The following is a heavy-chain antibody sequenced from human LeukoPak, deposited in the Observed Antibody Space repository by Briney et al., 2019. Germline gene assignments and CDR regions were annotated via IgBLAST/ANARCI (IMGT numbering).Heavy chain of an antibody. V-gene: IGHV1-46*01. CDR1: GYTFTSYY. Sequence: ASVKVSCKASGYTFTSYYMHWVRQAPGQGLEWMGIINPSGGSTIYAQKFPGRVTMTRDTSTSTVYMELSSLRSEHTAVYYCARDTRNIWFGELVGAFDIWGQGTMVTVSS. CDR2: INPSGGST. D-gene: IGHD3-10*01. CDR3: ARDTRNIWFGELVGAFDI. J-gene: IGHJ3*02.